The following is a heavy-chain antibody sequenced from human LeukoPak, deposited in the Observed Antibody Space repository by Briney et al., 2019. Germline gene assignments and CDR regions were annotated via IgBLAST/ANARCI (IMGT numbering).Heavy chain of an antibody. CDR1: GFTFGDYW. Sequence: GGSLRLSCEASGFTFGDYWMTWVRQAPGKGLEGVANIRQAVSENHYVDSVKGRFTISRDNAKNSLYLQMKCLRCQPTAVYYCAIYWRHFDWLLSDIWGLGTMVTVSS. J-gene: IGHJ3*02. CDR2: IRQAVSEN. CDR3: AIYWRHFDWLLSDI. V-gene: IGHV3-7*05. D-gene: IGHD3-9*01.